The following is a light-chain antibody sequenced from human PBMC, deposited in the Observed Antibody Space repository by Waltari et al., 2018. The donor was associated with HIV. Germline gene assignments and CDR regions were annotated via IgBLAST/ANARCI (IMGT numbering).Light chain of an antibody. CDR3: CSHAGSSIYV. CDR1: SSDVGGYNL. V-gene: IGLV2-23*02. CDR2: DVS. J-gene: IGLJ1*01. Sequence: QSALTQPASVSGSPGPSITISCTGTSSDVGGYNLVSWYQQPPGKAPQLMIYDVSKRPSGVSNRFSGSKSGNTASLTISGLQAEDEADYYCCSHAGSSIYVFGTGTKVTVL.